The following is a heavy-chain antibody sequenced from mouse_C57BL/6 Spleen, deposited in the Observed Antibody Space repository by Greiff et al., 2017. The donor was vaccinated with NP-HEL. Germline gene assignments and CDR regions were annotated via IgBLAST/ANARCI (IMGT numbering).Heavy chain of an antibody. J-gene: IGHJ1*03. CDR2: IDPANGNT. CDR3: ARYGRSYFDV. D-gene: IGHD1-1*01. Sequence: VQLQQSVAELVRPGASVKLSCTASGFNFKNTFMHWVKQRPEQGLEWIGRIDPANGNTKYAPKFQGKATITADTSSNTAYLQLSSLTSEDTAIYYCARYGRSYFDVWDTGTTVTVSS. CDR1: GFNFKNTF. V-gene: IGHV14-3*01.